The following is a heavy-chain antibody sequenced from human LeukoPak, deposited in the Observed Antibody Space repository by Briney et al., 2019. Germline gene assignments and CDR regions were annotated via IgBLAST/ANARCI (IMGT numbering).Heavy chain of an antibody. J-gene: IGHJ4*02. CDR1: GFTFGAHR. V-gene: IGHV3-74*01. D-gene: IGHD1-7*01. CDR2: INSDGRTT. Sequence: GGSLRLSCAASGFTFGAHRMHWVRQTPGKGLVWVSRINSDGRTTAYADSVKGRFTISRDNSKSTLFLEINNLRAEDTAVYYCVAGQNYRFDYWGQGTLVTVSS. CDR3: VAGQNYRFDY.